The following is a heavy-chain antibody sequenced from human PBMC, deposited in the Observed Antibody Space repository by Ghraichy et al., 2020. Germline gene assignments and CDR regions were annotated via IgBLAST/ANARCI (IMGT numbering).Heavy chain of an antibody. J-gene: IGHJ5*02. D-gene: IGHD2/OR15-2a*01. V-gene: IGHV4-39*01. CDR3: VRWGLWRFDP. Sequence: SETLSLTCTVSGGSITDNPHHWAWIRQPPGKGLEWIGSIYYTGTTYYSPSLKSRVTMFVDTSKSQFSLKLSSVTAGDTAVYYCVRWGLWRFDPWGQGTLVTVSS. CDR2: IYYTGTT. CDR1: GGSITDNPHH.